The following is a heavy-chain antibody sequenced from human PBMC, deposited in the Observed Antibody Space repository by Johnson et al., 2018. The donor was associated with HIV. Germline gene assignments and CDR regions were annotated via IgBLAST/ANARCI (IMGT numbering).Heavy chain of an antibody. Sequence: QVQLVESGGGVVQPGRSLRLSCAASGFTFSSYAMHWVRQAPGKGLEWVAVIYSGGSTYYADSVNGRFTISRDNSKNTLYLQMNSLRAEDTAVYYCARARRGHAFDIWGQGTMVTVSS. CDR1: GFTFSSYA. J-gene: IGHJ3*02. V-gene: IGHV3-30*14. D-gene: IGHD3-10*01. CDR3: ARARRGHAFDI. CDR2: IYSGGST.